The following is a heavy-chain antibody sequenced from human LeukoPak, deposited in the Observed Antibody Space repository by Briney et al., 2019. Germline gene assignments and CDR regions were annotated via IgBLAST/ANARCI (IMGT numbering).Heavy chain of an antibody. CDR2: IYYSGST. Sequence: SETLSLTCTVSGGSISSSSYYWGWIRQPPGKGLEWIGSIYYSGSTYYNPSLKSRVTISVDTSKNQFSLKLSSVTAADTAVYYCARDSGCSGGSCYLIYWYFDLWGRGTLVTVSS. CDR1: GGSISSSSYY. CDR3: ARDSGCSGGSCYLIYWYFDL. V-gene: IGHV4-39*02. J-gene: IGHJ2*01. D-gene: IGHD2-15*01.